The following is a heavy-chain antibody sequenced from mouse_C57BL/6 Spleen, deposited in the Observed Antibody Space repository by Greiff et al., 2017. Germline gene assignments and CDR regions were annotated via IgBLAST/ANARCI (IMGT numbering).Heavy chain of an antibody. V-gene: IGHV1-64*01. Sequence: QVLLQQSGAELVKPGASVKLSCKASGYTFTSYWMHWVKQRPGQGLEWIGMIHPNSGSTNYNEKFKSKATLTVDKSSSTAYMQLSSLTSEDSAVYYCATLSYYFDYWGKGTTLTVSS. J-gene: IGHJ2*01. CDR2: IHPNSGST. D-gene: IGHD2-3*01. CDR3: ATLSYYFDY. CDR1: GYTFTSYW.